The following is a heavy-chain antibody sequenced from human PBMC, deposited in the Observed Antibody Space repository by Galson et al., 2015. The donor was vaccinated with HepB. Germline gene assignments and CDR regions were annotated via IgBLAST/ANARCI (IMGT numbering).Heavy chain of an antibody. CDR3: ARDSFYDNTGYPVPRNFGVDV. Sequence: AISGDSVSSSTAAWNWIRQSPSRGLEWLGRTYYRSKWYNDYAVSVKSRITINPDTSKNQFSLQLSSVTPDDTAVYYCARDSFYDNTGYPVPRNFGVDVWGQGATVTVSS. V-gene: IGHV6-1*01. D-gene: IGHD3-22*01. CDR1: GDSVSSSTAA. CDR2: TYYRSKWYN. J-gene: IGHJ6*02.